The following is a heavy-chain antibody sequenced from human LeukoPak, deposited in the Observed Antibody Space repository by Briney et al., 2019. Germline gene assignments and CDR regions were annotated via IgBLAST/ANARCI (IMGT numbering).Heavy chain of an antibody. J-gene: IGHJ4*02. CDR3: AAEVVAAGDYFDY. CDR1: GGSISSYY. Sequence: PSETLSLTCTVSGGSISSYYWSWIRQPPGKGLEWIGYIYYSGSTNYNPSLKSRVTISVDTSKNQFSLKLSSVTAADTAVYYCAAEVVAAGDYFDYWGQGTLVTVSS. V-gene: IGHV4-59*08. D-gene: IGHD2-15*01. CDR2: IYYSGST.